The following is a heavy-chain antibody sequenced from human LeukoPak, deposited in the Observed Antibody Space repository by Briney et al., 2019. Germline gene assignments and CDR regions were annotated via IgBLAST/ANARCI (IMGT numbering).Heavy chain of an antibody. CDR3: ARARAAVYYFDY. V-gene: IGHV4-61*08. J-gene: IGHJ4*02. CDR1: GGSISSGGYS. Sequence: PSETLSLTCAVSGGSISSGGYSWSWIRQPPGKGLEWIGYIYYSGSTNYNPSLKSRVTISVDTSKNQFSLKLSSVTAADTAVYYCARARAAVYYFDYWGQGTLVTVSS. CDR2: IYYSGST. D-gene: IGHD6-13*01.